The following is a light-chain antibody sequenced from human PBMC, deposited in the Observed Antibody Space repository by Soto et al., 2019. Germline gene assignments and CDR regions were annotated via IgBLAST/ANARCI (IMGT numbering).Light chain of an antibody. CDR1: QSIGSS. J-gene: IGKJ1*01. CDR3: QQYKLYPWT. V-gene: IGKV1-5*03. Sequence: DIQMTQSPSTLSASVGDRVTITCRASQSIGSSLAWYQQKPGKAPNLLIYVASNLESGVPSRFSGSGSGTEFTLTISSLQPDDFATYYCQQYKLYPWTFDQGTKVEIQ. CDR2: VAS.